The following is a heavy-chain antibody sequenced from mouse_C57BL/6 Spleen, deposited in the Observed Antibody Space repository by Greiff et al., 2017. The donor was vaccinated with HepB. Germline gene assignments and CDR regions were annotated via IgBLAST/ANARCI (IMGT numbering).Heavy chain of an antibody. CDR1: GYTFTSYW. D-gene: IGHD1-1*01. CDR2: IHPNSGST. J-gene: IGHJ3*01. Sequence: VQLQQPGAELVKPGASLKLSCKASGYTFTSYWMHWVKQRPGQGLEWIGMIHPNSGSTNYNEKFKSKATLTVDKSSSTAYMQLSSLTSEDSAVYYCAREGGSSQFAYWGQGTLVTVSA. V-gene: IGHV1-64*01. CDR3: AREGGSSQFAY.